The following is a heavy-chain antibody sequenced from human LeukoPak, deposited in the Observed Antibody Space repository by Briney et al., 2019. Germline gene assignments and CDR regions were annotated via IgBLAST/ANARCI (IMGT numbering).Heavy chain of an antibody. J-gene: IGHJ4*02. V-gene: IGHV1-2*02. CDR3: ASADSGYDPNFDY. CDR2: INPNSGGT. Sequence: ASVNVSCKASGYTFTGYYMHWVRQAPGQGLEWMGWINPNSGGTNYAQKFQGRVTMTRDTSISTAYMELSRLRSDDTAVYYCASADSGYDPNFDYWGQGTLVTVSS. D-gene: IGHD5-12*01. CDR1: GYTFTGYY.